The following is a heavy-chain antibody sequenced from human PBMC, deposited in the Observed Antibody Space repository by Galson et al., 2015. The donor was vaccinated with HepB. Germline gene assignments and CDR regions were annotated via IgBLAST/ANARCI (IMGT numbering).Heavy chain of an antibody. V-gene: IGHV3-30*01. CDR1: GLTFSRYA. CDR3: ARCPAIASWAYYYYGMDV. CDR2: ISNDGSQK. J-gene: IGHJ6*02. Sequence: SLRLSCAVSGLTFSRYAMHWVRQAPGKGLQWVAFISNDGSQKFYADSLKGRFTISRDNFKSTLYLQMKSLRLEDTAVYYCARCPAIASWAYYYYGMDVWGQGTTVTVSS. D-gene: IGHD2-2*01.